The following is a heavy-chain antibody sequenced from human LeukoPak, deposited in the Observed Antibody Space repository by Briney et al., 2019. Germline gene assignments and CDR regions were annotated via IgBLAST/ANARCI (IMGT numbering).Heavy chain of an antibody. V-gene: IGHV3-30*18. D-gene: IGHD4-17*01. J-gene: IGHJ3*02. Sequence: QPGGSLRLSCAASGFTFSSYGMHWVRQAPGKGLEWVAVISYDGSNKYYADSVKGRFTISRDNSKNTLYLQMNSLRAEDTAVYYCAKLDYGDYVNAFDIWGQGTMVTVSS. CDR3: AKLDYGDYVNAFDI. CDR2: ISYDGSNK. CDR1: GFTFSSYG.